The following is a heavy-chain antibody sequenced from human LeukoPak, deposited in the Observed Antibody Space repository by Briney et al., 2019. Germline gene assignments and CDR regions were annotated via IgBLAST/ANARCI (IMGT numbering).Heavy chain of an antibody. J-gene: IGHJ4*02. CDR3: ARDNNRHRPGHIDY. Sequence: ASVKVSCKASGYTFTSYGISWARQAPGQGLEWMGWISAYNGNTNYAQKLQGRVTMTTDTSTSTAYMELRSLRSDDTAVYYCARDNNRHRPGHIDYWGQGTLVTVSS. V-gene: IGHV1-18*01. CDR1: GYTFTSYG. D-gene: IGHD1-14*01. CDR2: ISAYNGNT.